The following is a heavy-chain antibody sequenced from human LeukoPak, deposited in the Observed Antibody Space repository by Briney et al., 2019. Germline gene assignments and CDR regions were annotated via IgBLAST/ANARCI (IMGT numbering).Heavy chain of an antibody. J-gene: IGHJ6*03. Sequence: ASVKVSCKASGYTFTSYDINWVRQATGQGLEWMGWMNPNSGNTGYAQKFQGRVTMTRNTSISTAYMELSSLRSEDTAVYYCARSAEHCNNGVCFTDYYMDVWGKGTTVTVSS. CDR2: MNPNSGNT. CDR3: ARSAEHCNNGVCFTDYYMDV. CDR1: GYTFTSYD. D-gene: IGHD2-8*01. V-gene: IGHV1-8*01.